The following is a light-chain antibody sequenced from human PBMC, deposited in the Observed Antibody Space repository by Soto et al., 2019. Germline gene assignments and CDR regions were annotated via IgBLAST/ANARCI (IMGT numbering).Light chain of an antibody. Sequence: EIVMTQSPATLSVSPGERATFSCRASQSVSNKLAWYQQKPGQAPRLLIYGAFNRATGIPARFSGSGSGTDFTLTISSLEPEDLAVYYCQQRNIWPPVTFGQGTRLEIK. J-gene: IGKJ5*01. CDR3: QQRNIWPPVT. CDR1: QSVSNK. CDR2: GAF. V-gene: IGKV3D-15*01.